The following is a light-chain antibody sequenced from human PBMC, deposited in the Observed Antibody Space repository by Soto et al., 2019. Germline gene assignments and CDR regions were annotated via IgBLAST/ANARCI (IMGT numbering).Light chain of an antibody. CDR3: QQYNSWLGT. J-gene: IGKJ1*01. CDR2: GAS. CDR1: QSISSK. Sequence: EIVLTQSPATLSLSPGERATLSCRASQSISSKLAWYQQKPGQAPRLLIYGASTRATGIPARFSGSGSGTEFTLIISSLQSEDSAVYYCQQYNSWLGTFGQGTKVDIK. V-gene: IGKV3-15*01.